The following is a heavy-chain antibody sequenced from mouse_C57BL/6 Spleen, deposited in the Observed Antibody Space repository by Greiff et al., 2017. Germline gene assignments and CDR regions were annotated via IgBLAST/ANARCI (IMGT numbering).Heavy chain of an antibody. CDR3: ARCYYYGSSQYYYAMDY. J-gene: IGHJ4*01. V-gene: IGHV1-50*01. D-gene: IGHD1-1*01. CDR1: GYTFTSYW. Sequence: VKLMESGAELVKPGASVKLSCKASGYTFTSYWMQWVKQRPGQGLEWIGEIDPSDSYTNYNQKFKGKATLTVDTSSSTAYMQLSSLTSEDSAVYYCARCYYYGSSQYYYAMDYWGQGTSVTVSS. CDR2: IDPSDSYT.